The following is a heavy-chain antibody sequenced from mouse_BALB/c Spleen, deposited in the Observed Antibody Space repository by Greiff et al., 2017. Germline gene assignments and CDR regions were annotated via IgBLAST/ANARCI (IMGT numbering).Heavy chain of an antibody. CDR1: GFTFSSFG. CDR3: ARSGSTRLFDY. Sequence: EVKVEESGGGLVQPGGSRKISCAASGFTFSSFGMHWVRQAPEKGLEWVAYISSGSSTIYYADTVKGRFTISRDNPKNTLFLQMTSLRSEDTAMYYCARSGSTRLFDYWGQGTTLTVSS. CDR2: ISSGSSTI. V-gene: IGHV5-17*02. J-gene: IGHJ2*01. D-gene: IGHD2-14*01.